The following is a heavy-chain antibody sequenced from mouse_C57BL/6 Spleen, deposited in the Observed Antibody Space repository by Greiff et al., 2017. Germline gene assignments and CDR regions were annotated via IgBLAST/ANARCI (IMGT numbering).Heavy chain of an antibody. D-gene: IGHD2-3*01. CDR2: FYPGSGSI. Sequence: VMLVESVAELVKPGASVELSCKASGYTFTEYTIHWVKQRSGQGLEWIGWFYPGSGSIKYNEKFKDKATLTADKSSSTVYMELSRLTSEDSAVYFCARGDGYLTWFAYWGQGTLVTVSA. CDR3: ARGDGYLTWFAY. J-gene: IGHJ3*01. CDR1: GYTFTEYT. V-gene: IGHV1-62-2*01.